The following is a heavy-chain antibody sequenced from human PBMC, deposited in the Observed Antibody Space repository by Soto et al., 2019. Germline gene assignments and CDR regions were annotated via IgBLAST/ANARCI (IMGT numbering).Heavy chain of an antibody. D-gene: IGHD3-22*01. J-gene: IGHJ4*02. Sequence: EVQLLESGGGLVQPGGSLRLSCAASGFTFSSYAMSWVRQAPGKGLEWVSAISGSGGSTYYADSVKGRFTISRDNSKNTLYLQMNSLGAEDTAVYYCVADSITMIVVVIHFDYWGQGTLVTVSS. CDR3: VADSITMIVVVIHFDY. V-gene: IGHV3-23*01. CDR2: ISGSGGST. CDR1: GFTFSSYA.